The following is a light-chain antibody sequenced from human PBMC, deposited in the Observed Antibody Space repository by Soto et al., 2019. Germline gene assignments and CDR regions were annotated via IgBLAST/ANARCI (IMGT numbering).Light chain of an antibody. V-gene: IGLV2-8*01. CDR1: SSDVGGYNF. J-gene: IGLJ2*01. CDR3: SSYGGSNNLV. Sequence: QAVVTQPPSASGSPGQSVTISCTGTSSDVGGYNFVSWYQQHPGKAPKLMIYEVSKRPPGVPDRFSGSKSGNTASLTVSGLQAEDEADYYCSSYGGSNNLVFGGGTKVTVL. CDR2: EVS.